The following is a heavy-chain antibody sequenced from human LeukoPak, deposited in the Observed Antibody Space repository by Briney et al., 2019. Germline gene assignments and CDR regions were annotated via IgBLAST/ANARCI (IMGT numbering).Heavy chain of an antibody. D-gene: IGHD6-25*01. CDR3: AKGISAATLYFQF. CDR2: MSDSGGST. J-gene: IGHJ1*01. V-gene: IGHV3-23*01. Sequence: PGGSLRLSCAASGFSFSSYSMNWVRQAPGKGLEWVSGMSDSGGSTDYADSVKGQFTISRDNSKNTLYLQMNSLRAEDTAVYYCAKGISAATLYFQFWGQGTLVTVSS. CDR1: GFSFSSYS.